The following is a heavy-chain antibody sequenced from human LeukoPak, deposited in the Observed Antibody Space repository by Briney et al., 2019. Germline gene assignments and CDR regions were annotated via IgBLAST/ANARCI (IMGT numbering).Heavy chain of an antibody. CDR3: ARDPVDGYSHYDF. V-gene: IGHV1-2*02. CDR2: IRPNSGGI. J-gene: IGHJ4*02. Sequence: ASVKVSCKASGYTLTDHHLIWVRQAPGQTLEWMGWIRPNSGGINYAQEFQGRVTMTRDTSISTAYMELTRLTSDDTAIYYCARDPVDGYSHYDFWGQGTLVTVSS. D-gene: IGHD5-18*01. CDR1: GYTLTDHH.